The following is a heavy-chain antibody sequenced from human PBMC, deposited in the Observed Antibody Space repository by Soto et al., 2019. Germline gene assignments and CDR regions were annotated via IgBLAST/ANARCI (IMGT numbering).Heavy chain of an antibody. CDR2: IIPIFGTA. J-gene: IGHJ2*01. D-gene: IGHD5-12*01. V-gene: IGHV1-69*12. Sequence: QVQLVQSGAEVKKPGSSVTVSCKASGGTFSSYTISWVRQAPGQGLEWMGGIIPIFGTANYAQKFQGRVTITAGESTSTAYMELSSLSSEDTAVYYCARGNHRWLQLWYFDLWGRGTLVTVSS. CDR1: GGTFSSYT. CDR3: ARGNHRWLQLWYFDL.